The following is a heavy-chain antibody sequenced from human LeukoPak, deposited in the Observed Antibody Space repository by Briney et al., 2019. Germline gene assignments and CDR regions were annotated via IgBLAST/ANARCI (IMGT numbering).Heavy chain of an antibody. CDR2: INHSGSA. CDR1: DGSFSGYY. V-gene: IGHV4-34*01. J-gene: IGHJ5*02. CDR3: ARDKGVVVAATNWFDP. D-gene: IGHD2-15*01. Sequence: PSETLSLTCAVYDGSFSGYYCSWIRQPPGKGLEWIGEINHSGSANYNPSLKSRVTIFLDTSKNQFSLKLSSVTAADTAVYYCARDKGVVVAATNWFDPWGQGTLVTVSS.